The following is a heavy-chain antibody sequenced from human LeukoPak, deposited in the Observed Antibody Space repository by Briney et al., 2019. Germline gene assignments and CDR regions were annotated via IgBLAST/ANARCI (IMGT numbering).Heavy chain of an antibody. V-gene: IGHV1-18*01. J-gene: IGHJ4*02. CDR1: GYTFTSYS. CDR2: ISAYNCNT. Sequence: ASVKVSCKASGYTFTSYSINWVRQAPGQGLEWMGWISAYNCNTKYAQKLQGRVTMTTDTSTSTAYMELRSLRSDDTAVYYCARGLGGSGSYFLTFDYWGQGTLVTVSS. CDR3: ARGLGGSGSYFLTFDY. D-gene: IGHD1-26*01.